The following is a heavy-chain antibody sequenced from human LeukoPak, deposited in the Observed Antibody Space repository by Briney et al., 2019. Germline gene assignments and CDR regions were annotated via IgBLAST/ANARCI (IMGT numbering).Heavy chain of an antibody. J-gene: IGHJ4*02. V-gene: IGHV1-18*01. CDR3: ARESGRDFAD. D-gene: IGHD2-21*01. CDR1: GYTFTSHG. CDR2: ISAYSGNT. Sequence: AASVKVSCKASGYTFTSHGITWVRQAPGQGLEWMGWISAYSGNTNYAQKLQGRVTMTTDTSTSTAYMELRSLRSDDTAVYYCARESGRDFADWGQGTLVTVSS.